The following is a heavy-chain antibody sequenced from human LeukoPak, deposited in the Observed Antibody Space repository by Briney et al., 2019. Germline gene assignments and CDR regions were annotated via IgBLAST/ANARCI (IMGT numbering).Heavy chain of an antibody. J-gene: IGHJ4*02. Sequence: SETLSLTCTVSGGSISSGSYYWSWIRQPAGKVLEWIGRIYTSRSTNYNPSLKSRVTISVDTSKNQFSLKLSSVTAADTAVYYCASEYSSSSPFDYWGQGTLVTVSS. V-gene: IGHV4-61*02. D-gene: IGHD6-13*01. CDR1: GGSISSGSYY. CDR2: IYTSRST. CDR3: ASEYSSSSPFDY.